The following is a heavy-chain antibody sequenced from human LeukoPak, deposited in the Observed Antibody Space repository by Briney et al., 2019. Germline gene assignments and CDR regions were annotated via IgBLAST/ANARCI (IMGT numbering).Heavy chain of an antibody. CDR3: ATSLAAAGAFKFDY. D-gene: IGHD6-13*01. V-gene: IGHV1-69-2*01. Sequence: ASVKVSCKVSGYTFTDYYMHWVQQAPGKGLEWMGLVDPEDGETIYAEKFQGRVTITADTYTDTAYTELSSLRSEDTAVYYCATSLAAAGAFKFDYWGQGTLVTVSP. CDR1: GYTFTDYY. J-gene: IGHJ4*02. CDR2: VDPEDGET.